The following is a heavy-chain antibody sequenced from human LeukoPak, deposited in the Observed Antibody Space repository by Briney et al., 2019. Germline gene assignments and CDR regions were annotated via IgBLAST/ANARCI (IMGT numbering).Heavy chain of an antibody. CDR1: GFSLSTRGGG. J-gene: IGHJ4*02. Sequence: VSGPTLVKPTQTLTLTCTFSGFSLSTRGGGVGWIRQPPGKALEWLSLIYWDDDKRYSPSLKSRLPITKPTSKNQVVLTMTNMDPVDTATYYCAHSQSTKYCSGGSCFKDGFDYWGQGTLVTVSS. D-gene: IGHD2-15*01. CDR3: AHSQSTKYCSGGSCFKDGFDY. V-gene: IGHV2-5*02. CDR2: IYWDDDK.